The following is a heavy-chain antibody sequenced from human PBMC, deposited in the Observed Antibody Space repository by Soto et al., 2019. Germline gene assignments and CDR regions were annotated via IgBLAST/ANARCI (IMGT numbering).Heavy chain of an antibody. CDR1: GFTFSSYS. D-gene: IGHD3-22*01. J-gene: IGHJ5*02. CDR3: ARGADYDSSGIRLNWFDP. CDR2: ISSSSSTI. Sequence: GGSLRLSCAASGFTFSSYSMSWVRQAPGKGLEWVSYISSSSSTIYYADSVKGRFTISRDNAKNSLYLQMNSLRDEDTAVYYCARGADYDSSGIRLNWFDPWGQGTLVTVSS. V-gene: IGHV3-48*02.